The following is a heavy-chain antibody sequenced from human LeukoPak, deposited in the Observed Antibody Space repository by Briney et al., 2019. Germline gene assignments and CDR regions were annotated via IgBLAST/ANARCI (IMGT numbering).Heavy chain of an antibody. CDR3: ARPPWGSYRYTFDY. CDR1: GFTFSDYY. CDR2: ISSSGSSI. V-gene: IGHV3-11*01. J-gene: IGHJ4*02. Sequence: GGSLRLSCAASGFTFSDYYMSWIRQAPGKGLEWVSYISSSGSSIYYADSVKGRFTISRDNAKKSLYLQMNSLRAGDTAVYYCARPPWGSYRYTFDYWGQGTLVTVSS. D-gene: IGHD3-16*02.